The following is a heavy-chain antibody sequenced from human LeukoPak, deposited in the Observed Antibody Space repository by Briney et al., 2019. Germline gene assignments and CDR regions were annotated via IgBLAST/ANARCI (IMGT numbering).Heavy chain of an antibody. Sequence: SETLPLTCTVSGGSISSYYWSWIRQPPGKGLEWIGYIYYSGSTNYNPSLKSRVTISVDTSKNQFSRKLSSVTAADTAVYYCARDGRYFNWFDPWGQGTLVTVSS. CDR2: IYYSGST. J-gene: IGHJ5*02. V-gene: IGHV4-59*01. CDR3: ARDGRYFNWFDP. D-gene: IGHD3-9*01. CDR1: GGSISSYY.